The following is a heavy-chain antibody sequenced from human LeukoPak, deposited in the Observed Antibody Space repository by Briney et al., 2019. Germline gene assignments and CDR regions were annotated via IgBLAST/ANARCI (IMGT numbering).Heavy chain of an antibody. V-gene: IGHV3-20*04. D-gene: IGHD6-19*01. CDR2: INWNGGST. Sequence: GGSPRLSCAASGFTFDDYGLSWVRQAPGKGLEWVSTINWNGGSTGYADSVKGRFTISRDNAKNSLYLQMNSLRAEDTALYYCARVSDISVAAYFDYWGQGTLVTVSS. CDR1: GFTFDDYG. J-gene: IGHJ4*02. CDR3: ARVSDISVAAYFDY.